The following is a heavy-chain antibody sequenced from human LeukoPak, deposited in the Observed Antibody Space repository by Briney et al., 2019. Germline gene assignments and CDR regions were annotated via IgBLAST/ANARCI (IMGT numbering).Heavy chain of an antibody. CDR3: TVGATGGDY. J-gene: IGHJ4*02. Sequence: PGGSLRLSCAASGSTFSSYGMHWVRQAPGKGLEWVAVISYDGSNKYYADSVKGRFTISRDNSKNTLYLQMNSLRAEDTAVYYCTVGATGGDYWGQGTLVTVSS. CDR1: GSTFSSYG. D-gene: IGHD1-26*01. V-gene: IGHV3-30*03. CDR2: ISYDGSNK.